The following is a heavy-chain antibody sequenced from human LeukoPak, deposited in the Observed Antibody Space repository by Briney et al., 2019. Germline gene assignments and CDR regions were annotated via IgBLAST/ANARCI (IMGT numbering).Heavy chain of an antibody. CDR3: AIMHPYYDGNGYWVQ. J-gene: IGHJ4*02. V-gene: IGHV3-23*01. CDR2: ISVSGGST. CDR1: GFTFSSYA. D-gene: IGHD3-22*01. Sequence: PGESLRLSCAASGFTFSSYAMSWVRQAPGKGLEWVSGISVSGGSTAYAESVKGRFTISRDNPRNTLHMQMNRLRAEDTALYYCAIMHPYYDGNGYWVQWGQGTLVTVSS.